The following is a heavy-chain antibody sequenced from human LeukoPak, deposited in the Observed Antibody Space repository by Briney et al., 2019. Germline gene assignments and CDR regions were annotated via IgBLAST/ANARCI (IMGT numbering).Heavy chain of an antibody. Sequence: GGSLRLSCAASRFTLSSYSMNWVRQAPGKGLEWVSSISSSSYIYYADSVKGRFTISRDNAKNSLYLQMNSLRAEDTAVYYCGCTYYDSSGYYYPVDPWGQGTLVTVSS. CDR1: RFTLSSYS. V-gene: IGHV3-21*01. D-gene: IGHD3-22*01. CDR2: ISSSSYI. J-gene: IGHJ5*02. CDR3: GCTYYDSSGYYYPVDP.